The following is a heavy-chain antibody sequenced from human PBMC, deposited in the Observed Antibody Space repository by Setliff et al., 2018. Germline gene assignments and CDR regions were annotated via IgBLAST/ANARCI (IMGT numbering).Heavy chain of an antibody. CDR3: ARVDFTMIQGVLGL. CDR2: FFHTGNT. J-gene: IGHJ1*01. D-gene: IGHD3-10*01. V-gene: IGHV4-38-2*02. Sequence: SETLSLTCTVSGYSISSGYYWGWIRQPTGKGLEWLGSFFHTGNTYYNPTLNSRVTISVDMSKNQFSMKLTSVTAADTAVYYCARVDFTMIQGVLGLWGQGTLVTVSS. CDR1: GYSISSGYY.